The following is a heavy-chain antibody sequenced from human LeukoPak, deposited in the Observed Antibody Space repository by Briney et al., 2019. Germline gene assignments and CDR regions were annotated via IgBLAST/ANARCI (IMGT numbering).Heavy chain of an antibody. D-gene: IGHD1-26*01. V-gene: IGHV3-21*01. Sequence: GGSLRLSCAASGFTFSSYSMNWVRQAPGKGLEWVSSISSSSSYIYYADSVKGRFTISRDNAKNSLYLQMNSLRAEDTAVYYCARDSPPPQLRQPFDYWGQGTLVTVSS. CDR1: GFTFSSYS. CDR2: ISSSSSYI. CDR3: ARDSPPPQLRQPFDY. J-gene: IGHJ4*02.